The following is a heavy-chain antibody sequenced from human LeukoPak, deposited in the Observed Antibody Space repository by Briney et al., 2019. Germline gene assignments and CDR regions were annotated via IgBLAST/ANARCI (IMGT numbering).Heavy chain of an antibody. V-gene: IGHV4-4*09. J-gene: IGHJ6*03. D-gene: IGHD1-1*01. CDR3: ARGATGTTQGYYYYYMDV. CDR2: IYTSGST. CDR1: GGSISSYY. Sequence: RPSETLSLTCTVSGGSISSYYSSWIRQPPGKGLEWIGYIYTSGSTNYNPSLKSRVTISVDTSKNQFSLKLSSVTAADTAVYYCARGATGTTQGYYYYYMDVWGKGTTVTVSS.